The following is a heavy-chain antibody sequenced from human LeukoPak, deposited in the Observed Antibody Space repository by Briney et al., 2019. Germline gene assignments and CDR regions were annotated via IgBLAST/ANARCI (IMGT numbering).Heavy chain of an antibody. CDR1: GFTFDDYA. J-gene: IGHJ4*02. D-gene: IGHD4-17*01. CDR3: AKDRGYGDYGFDY. V-gene: IGHV3-9*01. CDR2: ISWNSGSI. Sequence: SGGSLRLSCAASGFTFDDYAMHWVRQAPGKGLEWVSGISWNSGSIGYADSVKGRFTISRDNAKNSLYLQMNSLRAEDTALYYCAKDRGYGDYGFDYWGQGTLVTVSS.